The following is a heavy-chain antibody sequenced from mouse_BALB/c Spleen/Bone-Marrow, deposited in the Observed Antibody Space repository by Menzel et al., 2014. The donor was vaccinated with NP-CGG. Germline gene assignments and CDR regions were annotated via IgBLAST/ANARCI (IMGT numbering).Heavy chain of an antibody. J-gene: IGHJ4*01. D-gene: IGHD1-1*01. CDR2: IYPGNVNT. CDR1: GYTLTSYY. Sequence: QVQLQQSGPELVKPGASVRISCKASGYTLTSYYIHWVKQRPGQGLEWIGWIYPGNVNTKYNEKFKGKATLTADKSSSTAYMQLSSLTSEDSAVYFCARSLITTVVANYAMDYWGQGTSVTVSS. CDR3: ARSLITTVVANYAMDY. V-gene: IGHV1S56*01.